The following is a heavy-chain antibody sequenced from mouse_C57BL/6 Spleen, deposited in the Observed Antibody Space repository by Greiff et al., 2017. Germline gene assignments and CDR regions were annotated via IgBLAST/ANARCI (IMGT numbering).Heavy chain of an antibody. CDR1: GFTFSDYG. V-gene: IGHV5-17*01. CDR2: ISSGSSTI. CDR3: ERRGSMDY. J-gene: IGHJ2*01. Sequence: EVHLVESGAGLVKPGGSLKLSCAASGFTFSDYGMHWVRQAPEKGLEWVAYISSGSSTINYADTMKGGYTITRDTAKNTPFLQMTSLRSEDTAMYYYERRGSMDYWGQGTTLTVSS.